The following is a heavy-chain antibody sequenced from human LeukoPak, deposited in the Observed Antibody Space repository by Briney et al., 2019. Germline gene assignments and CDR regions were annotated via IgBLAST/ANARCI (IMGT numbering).Heavy chain of an antibody. V-gene: IGHV3-9*01. Sequence: PGGSLRLSCAASGFTFDDYAMHWVRQAPGKGLEWVSGISWNSGNTGYADSVKGRFTISRDNAKNSLYLQINSLRVEDTALYYCAKESEKTAPFGAIPFDYWGQGTLVSVSS. D-gene: IGHD1-1*01. CDR2: ISWNSGNT. CDR3: AKESEKTAPFGAIPFDY. J-gene: IGHJ4*02. CDR1: GFTFDDYA.